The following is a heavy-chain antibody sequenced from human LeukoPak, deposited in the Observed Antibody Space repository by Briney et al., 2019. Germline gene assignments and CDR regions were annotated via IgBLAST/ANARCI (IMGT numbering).Heavy chain of an antibody. J-gene: IGHJ3*02. CDR2: INPNSGDT. V-gene: IGHV1-2*02. CDR3: ARWVYAFDI. CDR1: GYTFTGYY. Sequence: ASVKVSRKASGYTFTGYYMHWVRQAPGQGLEWMGWINPNSGDTNYAQKFQGRVTMTRDTSISTAYMELSRLRSDDTAVYYCARWVYAFDIWGQETMVTVSS. D-gene: IGHD6-13*01.